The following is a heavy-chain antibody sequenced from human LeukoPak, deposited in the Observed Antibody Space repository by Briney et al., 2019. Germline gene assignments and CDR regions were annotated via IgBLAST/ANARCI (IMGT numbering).Heavy chain of an antibody. D-gene: IGHD3-10*01. CDR2: ISAYNGNT. J-gene: IGHJ4*02. CDR3: ARDRILLWFGGLSQGSYFDY. Sequence: ASVKVSCKASGYTFTSYGISWVRQAPGQGLEWMGWISAYNGNTNYAQKLQGRVTMTTDTSTSTAYMELRSLRSDDTAVYYCARDRILLWFGGLSQGSYFDYWGQGTLVTVSS. CDR1: GYTFTSYG. V-gene: IGHV1-18*01.